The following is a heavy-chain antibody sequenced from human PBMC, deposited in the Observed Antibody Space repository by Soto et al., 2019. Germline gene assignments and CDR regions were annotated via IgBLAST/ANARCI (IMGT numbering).Heavy chain of an antibody. J-gene: IGHJ4*02. CDR1: GGSISSYY. CDR3: AGGPTWYYYAA. Sequence: QVQLQESGPGLVKPSENLSLTCTDSGGSISSYYWSWIRQPPGKGLEWIGYIYYSGSTNYNPSLKSRVTISVDTSKNQFSLKLSSVTAADTAVYYCAGGPTWYYYAAGGQGTLVTVSS. D-gene: IGHD3-10*01. V-gene: IGHV4-59*01. CDR2: IYYSGST.